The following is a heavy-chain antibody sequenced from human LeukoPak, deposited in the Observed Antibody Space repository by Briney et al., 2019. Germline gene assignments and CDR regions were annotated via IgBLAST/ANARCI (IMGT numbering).Heavy chain of an antibody. CDR1: GFTFSSYS. CDR3: ARDREGYFDWSDAFDI. Sequence: GVSLRLSCAASGFTFSSYSMNWVRQAPGKGLEWVSSISSSSSYIYYADSVKGRFTISRDNAKNSLYLQMNSLRAEDTAVYYCARDREGYFDWSDAFDIWGQGTMVTVSS. CDR2: ISSSSSYI. D-gene: IGHD3-9*01. V-gene: IGHV3-21*01. J-gene: IGHJ3*02.